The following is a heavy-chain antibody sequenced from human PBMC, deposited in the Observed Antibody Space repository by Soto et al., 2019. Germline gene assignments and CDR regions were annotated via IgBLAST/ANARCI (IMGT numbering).Heavy chain of an antibody. Sequence: SVKVSCKASGGTFSTYAISWVRQAPGQGLEWMGGIIPIFGTAKNAQKFQGRVTITADELTNTAYMELSSLRSEDTAVYYCARVTPHDCTGGSCYSLAAFGIWGQGTMVTVSS. CDR3: ARVTPHDCTGGSCYSLAAFGI. J-gene: IGHJ3*02. V-gene: IGHV1-69*13. D-gene: IGHD2-15*01. CDR2: IIPIFGTA. CDR1: GGTFSTYA.